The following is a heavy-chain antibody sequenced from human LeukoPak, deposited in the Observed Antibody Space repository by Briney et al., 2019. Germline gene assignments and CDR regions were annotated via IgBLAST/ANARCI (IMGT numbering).Heavy chain of an antibody. V-gene: IGHV3-30-3*01. CDR1: GFTFSSYA. Sequence: PGRSLRLSCAASGFTFSSYAMHWVRQAPGKGLEWVAVISYDGSNKYYADSVKGRFTISRDNAKSSLYLQMNSLRAEDTAVYYCARIFEYTSIYYFDYWGQGTLVTVSS. J-gene: IGHJ4*02. D-gene: IGHD6-6*01. CDR3: ARIFEYTSIYYFDY. CDR2: ISYDGSNK.